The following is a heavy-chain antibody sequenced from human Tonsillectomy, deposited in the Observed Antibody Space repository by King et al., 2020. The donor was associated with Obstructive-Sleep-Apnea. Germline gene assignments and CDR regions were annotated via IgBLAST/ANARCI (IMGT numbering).Heavy chain of an antibody. CDR2: ISYDGSNK. D-gene: IGHD6-13*01. CDR1: GFTFSTYG. J-gene: IGHJ6*02. V-gene: IGHV3-30*18. Sequence: VQLVESGGGVVQPGRSLRLSCAASGFTFSTYGMHWVRQAPGKGLEWVAVISYDGSNKYYADSVKGRFTISRDNSKNTLYLQMNSLRAEDTAVYYCAKADSSSYYYGMDVWGQGTTVTVSS. CDR3: AKADSSSYYYGMDV.